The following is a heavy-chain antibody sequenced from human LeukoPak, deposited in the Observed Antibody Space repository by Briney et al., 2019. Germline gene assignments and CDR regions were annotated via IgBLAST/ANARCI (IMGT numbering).Heavy chain of an antibody. CDR1: GGSISSYY. D-gene: IGHD3-3*01. V-gene: IGHV4-59*08. CDR2: IYYSGST. Sequence: PSETLSLTCTVSGGSISSYYWSWIRQPPGKGLEWIGYIYYSGSTNYNPSLKSRVTISVDTSKNQFSLKLSSVTAADTAVYYCARVDFWSGYASDYWGQGTLVTVSS. J-gene: IGHJ4*02. CDR3: ARVDFWSGYASDY.